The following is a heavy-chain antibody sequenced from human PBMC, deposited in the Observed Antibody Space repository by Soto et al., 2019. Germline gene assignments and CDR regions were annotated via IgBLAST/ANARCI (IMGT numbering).Heavy chain of an antibody. D-gene: IGHD3-10*01. CDR2: IYYSGST. CDR1: GDSISGFY. J-gene: IGHJ4*02. Sequence: SETLSLTCTVFGDSISGFYWSRIRQPPGKGLEWIGYIYYSGSTNYNPSLKSRVTIFIDTSKNQFSLRLSSVTAADTAVYYCARLGGGSGSYIGQRVNDFDYWGQG. V-gene: IGHV4-59*01. CDR3: ARLGGGSGSYIGQRVNDFDY.